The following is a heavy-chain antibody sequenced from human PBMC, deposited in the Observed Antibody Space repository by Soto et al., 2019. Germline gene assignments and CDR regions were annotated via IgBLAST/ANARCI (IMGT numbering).Heavy chain of an antibody. Sequence: GGSLRLSCAASGFTFDDYTMHWVRQAPGKGLEWVSLISWDGGSTYYADSVKGRFTISRDNSKNSLYLQMNSLRTEDTALYYCAKDISDSLFQGLDYWGQGTLVTVSS. CDR3: AKDISDSLFQGLDY. J-gene: IGHJ4*02. CDR1: GFTFDDYT. V-gene: IGHV3-43*01. CDR2: ISWDGGST. D-gene: IGHD3-22*01.